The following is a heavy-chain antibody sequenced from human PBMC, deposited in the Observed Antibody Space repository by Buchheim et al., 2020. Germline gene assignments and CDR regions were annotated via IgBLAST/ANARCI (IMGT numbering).Heavy chain of an antibody. Sequence: QVQLQESGPGLVKPSETLSLTCTVSGGSISRYYWSWIRQPSGKGLEWIGYIYHSGSTNFISSLKSRVTISIDTANNQFSLKLSSVTAADTAVYCCARDIDYWGQGTL. CDR2: IYHSGST. J-gene: IGHJ4*01. V-gene: IGHV4-59*01. CDR3: ARDIDY. CDR1: GGSISRYY.